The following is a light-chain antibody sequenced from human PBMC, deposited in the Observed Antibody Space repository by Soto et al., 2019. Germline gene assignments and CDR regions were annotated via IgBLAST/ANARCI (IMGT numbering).Light chain of an antibody. CDR2: TAS. CDR3: QHSYTTPLT. J-gene: IGKJ4*01. CDR1: QSISSY. V-gene: IGKV1-39*01. Sequence: DIQMTQSPSSLSASVGDRVTITCRASQSISSYLNWYQQKPGKAPKLLIDTASYLQSGVPSRFSGSGSGTDFTLTISSLQPEDFATYYCQHSYTTPLTFGGGTKVDIK.